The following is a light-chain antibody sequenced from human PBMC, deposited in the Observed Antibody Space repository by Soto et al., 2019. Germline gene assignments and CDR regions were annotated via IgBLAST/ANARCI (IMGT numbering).Light chain of an antibody. CDR2: AAS. CDR1: QTISSTY. CDR3: QQYGSSPWT. J-gene: IGKJ1*01. V-gene: IGKV3-20*01. Sequence: EIVLTQSPGTLSLSPCDRATHSFSASQTISSTYLAWYQQILGQAPRLLIYAASTRATGIPDRFSGSGSGTDFTLTISRLEPEDFAVYYCQQYGSSPWTFGQGTKVDIK.